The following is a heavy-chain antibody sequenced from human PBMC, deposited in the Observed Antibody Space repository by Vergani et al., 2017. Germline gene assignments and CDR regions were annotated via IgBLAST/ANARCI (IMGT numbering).Heavy chain of an antibody. CDR1: GGSFSVDY. Sequence: QVQLQQWGAGLLKPSETLSLTCTVSGGSFSVDYWSWIRQPPGNGLEWMGEIVHSGSTNYNPSLKSRVAISVDTSKNQFSLKLSSVTGADTAIYYCARGPRIPARRATTDDMDVWGNGP. V-gene: IGHV4-34*01. CDR3: ARGPRIPARRATTDDMDV. J-gene: IGHJ6*03. CDR2: IVHSGST. D-gene: IGHD6-6*01.